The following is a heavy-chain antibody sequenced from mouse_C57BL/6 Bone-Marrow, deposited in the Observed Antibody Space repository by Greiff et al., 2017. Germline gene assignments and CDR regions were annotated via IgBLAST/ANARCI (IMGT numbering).Heavy chain of an antibody. CDR1: GYTFTSYW. D-gene: IGHD2-5*01. J-gene: IGHJ4*01. CDR3: AREEASYYSNYVDAMDY. Sequence: VQLQQPGAELVMPGASVKLSCKASGYTFTSYWMHWVKQRPGQGLEWIGEIDPSDSYTNYNQKFKGKSTLTVDKSSITAYMQLSSLTSEDSAVYYCAREEASYYSNYVDAMDYWGQGTSVTVSS. V-gene: IGHV1-69*01. CDR2: IDPSDSYT.